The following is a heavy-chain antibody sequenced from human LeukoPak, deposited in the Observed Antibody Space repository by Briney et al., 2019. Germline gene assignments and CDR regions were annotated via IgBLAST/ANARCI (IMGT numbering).Heavy chain of an antibody. D-gene: IGHD6-19*01. J-gene: IGHJ4*02. CDR2: ISYDGSNK. CDR3: ARGVHSSGWYTVDYFDY. Sequence: GGSLRLSCAASGFTFSSYAMHWVRQAPGKGLDWVAVISYDGSNKYYADSVKGRFTISRDNSKNTLYLQMNSLRAEDTAVYYCARGVHSSGWYTVDYFDYWGQGTLVTVSS. CDR1: GFTFSSYA. V-gene: IGHV3-30-3*01.